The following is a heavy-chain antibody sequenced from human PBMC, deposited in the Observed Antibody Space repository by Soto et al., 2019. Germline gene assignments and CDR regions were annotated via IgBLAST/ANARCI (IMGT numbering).Heavy chain of an antibody. V-gene: IGHV3-23*04. D-gene: IGHD6-13*01. J-gene: IGHJ4*02. Sequence: EVQLVESGGGLVQPGGSLRLSGSASGFTFSRYAMRWVRQAPGKGLEWVSSSGSGGNTYYADSVKVRFTVSRDNSKNTVYLKMNGLRVEDTAVYYCAKPRAAAGIVYWGQGTLVTVA. CDR1: GFTFSRYA. CDR3: AKPRAAAGIVY. CDR2: SGSGGNT.